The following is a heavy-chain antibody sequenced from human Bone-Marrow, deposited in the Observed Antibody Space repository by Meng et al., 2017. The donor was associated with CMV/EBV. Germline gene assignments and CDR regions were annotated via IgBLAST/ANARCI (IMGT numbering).Heavy chain of an antibody. V-gene: IGHV3-21*01. CDR3: ARESLLELPAFDI. Sequence: GESLKISCAASGFTFSSYSMNWVRQAPGKGLEWVSSISSSSSYIYYADSVKGRFTISRDNAKNSLYLQMNSLRAEDTAVYYCARESLLELPAFDIWGQGTTVTVSS. D-gene: IGHD1-7*01. CDR2: ISSSSSYI. CDR1: GFTFSSYS. J-gene: IGHJ3*02.